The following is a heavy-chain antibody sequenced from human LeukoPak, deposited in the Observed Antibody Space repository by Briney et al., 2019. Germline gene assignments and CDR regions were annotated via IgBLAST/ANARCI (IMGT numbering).Heavy chain of an antibody. CDR2: IYTGGST. D-gene: IGHD6-19*01. CDR1: GFTVSSNY. V-gene: IGHV3-53*01. Sequence: GGSLRLSCAVSGFTVSSNYMSWVRQPPGKGLEWVSGIYTGGSTYYADSVRGRFTISTDNFKNSLFLQMNSMGADDTAVYYCVREGTPGRQFFDLWGRGTLVTVSS. CDR3: VREGTPGRQFFDL. J-gene: IGHJ2*01.